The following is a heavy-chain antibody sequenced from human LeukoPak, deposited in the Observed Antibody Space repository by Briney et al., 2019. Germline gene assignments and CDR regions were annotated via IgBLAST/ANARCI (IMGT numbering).Heavy chain of an antibody. CDR1: GYSISSGYS. CDR2: IYLSGST. Sequence: PSETLSLTCTVSGYSISSGYSWGWIRQPPGKGLEWTGRIYLSGSTYYNPSLRSRVTISVETSKNTFSLKLNAVTAADTAVYYCARWFGESRYYFDYWGQGTLVTVSS. CDR3: ARWFGESRYYFDY. J-gene: IGHJ4*02. D-gene: IGHD3-10*01. V-gene: IGHV4-38-2*02.